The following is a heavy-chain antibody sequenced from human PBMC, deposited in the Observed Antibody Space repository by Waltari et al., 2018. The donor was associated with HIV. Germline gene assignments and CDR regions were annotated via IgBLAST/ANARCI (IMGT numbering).Heavy chain of an antibody. CDR1: GGSISSGSYY. CDR3: ARDRNYYYDSSGYFFNAFDI. J-gene: IGHJ3*02. V-gene: IGHV4-61*02. Sequence: QVQLQESGPGLVKPSQTLSLTCTVSGGSISSGSYYGSWIRQPAGKGLEWIGRIYTSGSTNYNPSLKSRVTISVDTSKNQFSLKLSSVTAADTAVYYCARDRNYYYDSSGYFFNAFDIWGQGTMVTVSS. CDR2: IYTSGST. D-gene: IGHD3-22*01.